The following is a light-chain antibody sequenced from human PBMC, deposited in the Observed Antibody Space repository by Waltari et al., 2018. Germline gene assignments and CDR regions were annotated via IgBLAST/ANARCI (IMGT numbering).Light chain of an antibody. CDR3: QSYDNILSSPWV. J-gene: IGLJ3*02. Sequence: QSVLSQPTSVSGAPGQRFTISCPWSSSNNGAGYGLHWYQHLPGPAPTLLIYGNNKQPSGFPDRFAGSKSGTAASLAITGLQADDEADYYCQSYDNILSSPWVFGGGTKLTVL. CDR2: GNN. V-gene: IGLV1-40*01. CDR1: SSNNGAGYG.